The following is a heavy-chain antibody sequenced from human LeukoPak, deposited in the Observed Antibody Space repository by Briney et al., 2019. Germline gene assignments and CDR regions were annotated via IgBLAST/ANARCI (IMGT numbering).Heavy chain of an antibody. D-gene: IGHD3-10*01. V-gene: IGHV3-30*01. CDR2: ISYDGSNK. CDR1: GFTFSSYG. CDR3: ARDFGARGILLWFGTFDY. J-gene: IGHJ4*02. Sequence: PGRSLRLSCAASGFTFSSYGMHWVRQAPGKGLEWVAVISYDGSNKYYADSVKGRFTISRDNSKNTLYLQMNSLRAEDTAVYYCARDFGARGILLWFGTFDYWGQGTLVTVSS.